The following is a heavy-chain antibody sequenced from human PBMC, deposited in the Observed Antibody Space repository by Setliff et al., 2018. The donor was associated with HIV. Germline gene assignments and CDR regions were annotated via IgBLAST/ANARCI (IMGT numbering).Heavy chain of an antibody. V-gene: IGHV1-2*02. CDR2: INYSNGDT. CDR3: ALANIVSTARWNH. Sequence: ASVKVSCKTSGYLFSGYYLHWLRRAPGQGLEWMGWINYSNGDTKCAENFQGRVTMTRDTSTSTVYMDPNRLTYDDTAVYYCALANIVSTARWNHWGRGTLVTVSS. D-gene: IGHD3-16*02. CDR1: GYLFSGYY. J-gene: IGHJ5*02.